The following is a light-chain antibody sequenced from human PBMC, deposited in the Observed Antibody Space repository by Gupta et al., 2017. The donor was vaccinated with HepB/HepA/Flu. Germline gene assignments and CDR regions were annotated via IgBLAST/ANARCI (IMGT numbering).Light chain of an antibody. J-gene: IGLJ3*02. V-gene: IGLV2-14*03. CDR1: SSDIGGYNY. Sequence: QSALTQPASVSGSPGQSITISCTGSSSDIGGYNYVSWYQQHPGKAPNLIIYDVTTRPAGGSNRFSGSKSGNTASLTISGLQAEDEADYYCASFTSSTTLESVFGGGTKLSVL. CDR3: ASFTSSTTLESV. CDR2: DVT.